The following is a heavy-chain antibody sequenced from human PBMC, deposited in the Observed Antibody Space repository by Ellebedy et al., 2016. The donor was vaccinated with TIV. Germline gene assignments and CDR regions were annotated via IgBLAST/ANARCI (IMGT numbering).Heavy chain of an antibody. J-gene: IGHJ4*02. CDR1: GFTFSSYA. CDR3: ARDPSYYNNLAFDY. V-gene: IGHV3-30*14. D-gene: IGHD3-10*01. CDR2: ISYDGSNK. Sequence: GESLKISCAASGFTFSSYAMHWVRQAPGKGLEWVAVISYDGSNKYYADSVKGRFTISRDNSKNTLYLQMNSLRAEDTAVYYCARDPSYYNNLAFDYWGQGTLVTVSS.